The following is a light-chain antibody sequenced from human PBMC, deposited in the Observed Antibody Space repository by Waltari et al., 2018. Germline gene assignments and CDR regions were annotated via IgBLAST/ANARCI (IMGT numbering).Light chain of an antibody. CDR2: KAF. CDR1: QSINNW. Sequence: DIQMTQSPSTLSASEGARVNVTCRASQSINNWLAWYQQKPGKAPNLLIYKAFSLGGGVPSRFSGSGSGTEFTLTIRSLQPDDSATYFCQQYDTFPLTFGGGTKVEIK. V-gene: IGKV1-5*03. CDR3: QQYDTFPLT. J-gene: IGKJ4*01.